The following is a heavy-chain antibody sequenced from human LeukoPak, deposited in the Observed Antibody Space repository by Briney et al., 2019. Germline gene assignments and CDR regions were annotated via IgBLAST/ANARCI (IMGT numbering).Heavy chain of an antibody. D-gene: IGHD6-13*01. CDR1: GFTFSNAW. Sequence: GSLRLSCAASGFTFSNAWMNWVRQAPGKGLEWIGEINHSGSTNYNPSLKSRVTISVDTSKNQFSLKLSSVTAADTAVYYCARENRLRSSWYKVLTNAFDIWGQGTMVTVSS. CDR2: INHSGST. V-gene: IGHV4-34*01. CDR3: ARENRLRSSWYKVLTNAFDI. J-gene: IGHJ3*02.